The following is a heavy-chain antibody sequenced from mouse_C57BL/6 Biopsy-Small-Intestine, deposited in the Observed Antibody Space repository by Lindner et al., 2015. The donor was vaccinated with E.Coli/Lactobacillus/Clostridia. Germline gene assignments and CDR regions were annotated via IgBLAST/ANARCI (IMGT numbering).Heavy chain of an antibody. CDR3: ARHYYGSSYEY. CDR2: ISGGSNTI. V-gene: IGHV5-17*01. D-gene: IGHD1-1*01. CDR1: GFTFSDYG. J-gene: IGHJ2*01. Sequence: VQLQESGGGLVKPGGSLKVSCAASGFTFSDYGMHWVRQAPERGLEWVAYISGGSNTIYYADTVKGRFTISRDNAKNTLFLQTTSLRSEDTAMYRCARHYYGSSYEYWGQGTTLTVSS.